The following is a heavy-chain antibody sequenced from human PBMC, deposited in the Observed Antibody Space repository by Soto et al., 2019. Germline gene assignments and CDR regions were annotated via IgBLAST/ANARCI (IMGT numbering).Heavy chain of an antibody. CDR3: VRDHIYAFDI. CDR2: IYFSGRT. CDR1: GGSVSGGSYY. J-gene: IGHJ3*02. V-gene: IGHV4-61*01. D-gene: IGHD2-21*01. Sequence: SETLSLTCTVSGGSVSGGSYYWNWIRQPPGKGLEWIGYIYFSGRTNYNPSLKSRVTISIDTSKNQFSLKLTSATAADTAVYYCVRDHIYAFDIWGQGTMVTVSS.